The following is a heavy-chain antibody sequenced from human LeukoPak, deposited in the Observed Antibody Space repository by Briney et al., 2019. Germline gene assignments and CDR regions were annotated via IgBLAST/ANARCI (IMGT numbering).Heavy chain of an antibody. CDR3: AKGSSSWYADYFDY. J-gene: IGHJ4*02. Sequence: GGSLRLSCAASGFTFSDYWMSWVRQAPGKGLEWVANIKQDGSEKHYVDSVKGRFTISRDNAKNSLYLQMNSLRAEDTAVYYCAKGSSSWYADYFDYWGQGTQVTVSS. CDR1: GFTFSDYW. V-gene: IGHV3-7*05. CDR2: IKQDGSEK. D-gene: IGHD6-13*01.